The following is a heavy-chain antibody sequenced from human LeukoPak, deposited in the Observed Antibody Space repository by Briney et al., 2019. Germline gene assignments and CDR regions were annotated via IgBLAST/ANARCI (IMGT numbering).Heavy chain of an antibody. Sequence: PGGSLRLSCAASGFTFSSYSMNWVRQAPGKGLEWVSYISSSSSTIYYADSVKGRFTISRDNAKNSLYLQMNSLRAEDTAVYYCARGGSLSDSSGYKGDYWGQGTLVTVSS. CDR1: GFTFSSYS. D-gene: IGHD3-22*01. J-gene: IGHJ4*02. CDR3: ARGGSLSDSSGYKGDY. CDR2: ISSSSSTI. V-gene: IGHV3-48*01.